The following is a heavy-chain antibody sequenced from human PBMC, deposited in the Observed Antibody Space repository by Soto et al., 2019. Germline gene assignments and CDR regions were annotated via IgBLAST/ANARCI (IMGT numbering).Heavy chain of an antibody. CDR1: GGIFTNNA. D-gene: IGHD5-18*01. Sequence: QVQVVQSGAEVKKPGSSVKVSCKVSGGIFTNNAISWVRQAPGQGLEWLGGVIPLFDTAYYAQIFRGRLRISADGATTTAYTEPSGLTSADTAVYFCATGGHNDGYNFYHGMDVWGQGTTVTVS. CDR3: ATGGHNDGYNFYHGMDV. V-gene: IGHV1-69*01. CDR2: VIPLFDTA. J-gene: IGHJ6*02.